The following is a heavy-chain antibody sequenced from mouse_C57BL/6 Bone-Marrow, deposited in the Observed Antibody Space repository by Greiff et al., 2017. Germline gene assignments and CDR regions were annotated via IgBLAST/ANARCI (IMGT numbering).Heavy chain of an antibody. D-gene: IGHD3-2*02. J-gene: IGHJ1*03. CDR2: IWSGGST. Sequence: QVQLQQSGPGLVQPSQSLSITCTVSGFSLTSYGVHWVRQSPGKGLEWLGVIWSGGSTDYNAAFISRLSISKDNPKSQVFFKMNSLQADDTAIYYCARGDSSSFDVWGTGTTVTVSS. V-gene: IGHV2-2*01. CDR3: ARGDSSSFDV. CDR1: GFSLTSYG.